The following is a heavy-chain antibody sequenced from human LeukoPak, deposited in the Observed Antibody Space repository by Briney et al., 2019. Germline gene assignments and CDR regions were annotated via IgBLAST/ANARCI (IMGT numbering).Heavy chain of an antibody. V-gene: IGHV4-61*08. D-gene: IGHD3-10*01. J-gene: IGHJ4*02. CDR1: DGAITTDDYF. Sequence: SETLSLTCTVSDGAITTDDYFWSWIRQPPGKGLEWIGYIYYSGIVNYNPSLKTRVTISVDTSKNQFSLKLNSVTAADTAVHYCARWGSNMAREKGDHWGQGTLVTVSS. CDR3: ARWGSNMAREKGDH. CDR2: IYYSGIV.